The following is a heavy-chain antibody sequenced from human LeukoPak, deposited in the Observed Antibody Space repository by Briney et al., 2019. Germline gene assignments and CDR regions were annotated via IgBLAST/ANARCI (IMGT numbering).Heavy chain of an antibody. CDR3: AREYYYDSSGYYYEDY. CDR2: INPNSCCT. Sequence: GASVKVSCKASGYTFTGYYMHWVRQAPGQGLEWMGWINPNSCCTNYAQKFQGWVTMTRDTSISTAYMELSRLRSDDTAVYYCAREYYYDSSGYYYEDYWGQGTLVTVSS. CDR1: GYTFTGYY. D-gene: IGHD3-22*01. J-gene: IGHJ4*02. V-gene: IGHV1-2*04.